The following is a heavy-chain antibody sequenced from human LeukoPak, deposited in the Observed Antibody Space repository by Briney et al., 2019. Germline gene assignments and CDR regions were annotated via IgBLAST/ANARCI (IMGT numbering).Heavy chain of an antibody. J-gene: IGHJ5*02. Sequence: SETLSLTCAVYGGSFSGYYWSWIRQPPGKGLEWIGEINHSGSTNYNPSLKSRVTISVDASKNLFALKLRSVTAADTAVYYCARDRYCSGGSCYLGWFDPWGQGTLVTVSS. CDR3: ARDRYCSGGSCYLGWFDP. CDR2: INHSGST. CDR1: GGSFSGYY. D-gene: IGHD2-15*01. V-gene: IGHV4-34*01.